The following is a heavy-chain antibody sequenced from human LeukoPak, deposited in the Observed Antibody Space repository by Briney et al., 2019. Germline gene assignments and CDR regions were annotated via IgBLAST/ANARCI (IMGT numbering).Heavy chain of an antibody. CDR2: ISGSGASN. CDR1: GFTFNYYH. Sequence: GGSLRLSCAASGFTFNYYHMSWVRQAPGKGLEWISNISGSGASNYYADSVRGRFTISRDNSKNTLYLQMNSLRAEDTAVYYCAKSNYYDSSDWFDPWGQGTLVTVSS. CDR3: AKSNYYDSSDWFDP. D-gene: IGHD3-22*01. V-gene: IGHV3-23*01. J-gene: IGHJ5*02.